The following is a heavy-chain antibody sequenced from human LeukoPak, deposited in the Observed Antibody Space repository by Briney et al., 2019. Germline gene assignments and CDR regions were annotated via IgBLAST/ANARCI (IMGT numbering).Heavy chain of an antibody. J-gene: IGHJ4*02. D-gene: IGHD6-19*01. V-gene: IGHV3-23*01. CDR2: IGGGADST. CDR3: ARYSSGWPCDY. Sequence: GSLRLSCPASGFTFSSYAMSWVRQAPGKGLEWVSAIGGGADSTYYVDSVKGRFTISRDNSKNTLYLQMNSLRAEDTAVYYCARYSSGWPCDYWGQGTLVTVSS. CDR1: GFTFSSYA.